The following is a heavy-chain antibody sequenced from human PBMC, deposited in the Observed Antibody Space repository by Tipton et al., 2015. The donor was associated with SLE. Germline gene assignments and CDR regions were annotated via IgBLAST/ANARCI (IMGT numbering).Heavy chain of an antibody. D-gene: IGHD5-24*01. Sequence: TLSLTCSVFGGSISSHYWTWIRQPAGKGLEWIGRASISGNTNYNPSLKSRVTMSLDTSKNQLSLELTSVTAADTAVYYCAREALYLSTIPDAFHFWGQGTSVTVSS. CDR1: GGSISSHY. CDR2: ASISGNT. J-gene: IGHJ3*01. CDR3: AREALYLSTIPDAFHF. V-gene: IGHV4-4*07.